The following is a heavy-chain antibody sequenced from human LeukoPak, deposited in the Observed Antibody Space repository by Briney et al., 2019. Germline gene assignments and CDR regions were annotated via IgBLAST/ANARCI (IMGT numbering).Heavy chain of an antibody. Sequence: GGSLRLSCAASGLTFSSYWMHWVRQAPGKGLEWVSTISGTGGSTYYADSVKGRFTISRDNSKNTLYVQMKSLRAEDTAVYYCAKCNHYDNNGYPDYWGQGTLVTVSS. CDR3: AKCNHYDNNGYPDY. J-gene: IGHJ4*02. D-gene: IGHD3-22*01. CDR2: ISGTGGST. CDR1: GLTFSSYW. V-gene: IGHV3-23*01.